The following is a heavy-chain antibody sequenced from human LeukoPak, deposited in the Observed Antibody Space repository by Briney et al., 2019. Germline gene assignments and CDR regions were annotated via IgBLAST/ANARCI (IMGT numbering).Heavy chain of an antibody. D-gene: IGHD3-22*01. CDR1: GGSISGYY. J-gene: IGHJ3*02. CDR3: ARGGLENGYHSNDGFDI. V-gene: IGHV4-59*01. CDR2: IYYSGST. Sequence: SETLSLTCTLSGGSISGYYWSWIRQPPGKGLEWIGYIYYSGSTKYNTSLKSRVTISVDTSKNQFSLWLSSVTAADTAVYYCARGGLENGYHSNDGFDIWAKGQWSPSLQ.